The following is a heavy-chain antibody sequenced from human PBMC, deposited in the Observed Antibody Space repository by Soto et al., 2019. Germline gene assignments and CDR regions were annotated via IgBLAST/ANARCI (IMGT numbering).Heavy chain of an antibody. Sequence: QVQLVQSGAEVKKPGSSVKVSCKASGGTFSTYAISWVRQAPGQGLEWMGESLPIFGTSQYAQNCQGRVTITADESTSTVYMEMSSLRADDTAVYYCARGGRYPKSYFYCGRDVVGQGTTVTVSS. D-gene: IGHD3-16*02. V-gene: IGHV1-69*01. CDR3: ARGGRYPKSYFYCGRDV. CDR1: GGTFSTYA. J-gene: IGHJ6*02. CDR2: SLPIFGTS.